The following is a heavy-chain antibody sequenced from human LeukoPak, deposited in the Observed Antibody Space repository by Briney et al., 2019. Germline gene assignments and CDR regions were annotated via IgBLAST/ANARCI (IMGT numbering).Heavy chain of an antibody. D-gene: IGHD6-19*01. J-gene: IGHJ4*02. CDR3: TTYLIAVAGTNYFDY. CDR1: GFTFSNAW. CDR2: IKSKTDGGTT. V-gene: IGHV3-15*01. Sequence: PGGSLRLSCAASGFTFSNAWMSWVRQAPGKGLEWVGRIKSKTDGGTTDYAAPVKGRFTISRDDSKNTLYLQMNSLKTEDTAVYYCTTYLIAVAGTNYFDYWGQGTLVTVSS.